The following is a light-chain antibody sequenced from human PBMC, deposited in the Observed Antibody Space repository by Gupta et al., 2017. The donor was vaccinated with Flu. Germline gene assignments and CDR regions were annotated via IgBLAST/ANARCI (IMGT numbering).Light chain of an antibody. Sequence: FLLPPPHSVSESPGSPVTISCTRSSGSIATNYVQWFQQRPGSAPTTVIYEDNHRLSGVPGRADGSIDSYSSSAALTIAGLKPADEADYYCQSYDSGNRDVVFGGGTKLTVL. V-gene: IGLV6-57*03. CDR2: EDN. CDR1: SGSIATNY. J-gene: IGLJ2*01. CDR3: QSYDSGNRDVV.